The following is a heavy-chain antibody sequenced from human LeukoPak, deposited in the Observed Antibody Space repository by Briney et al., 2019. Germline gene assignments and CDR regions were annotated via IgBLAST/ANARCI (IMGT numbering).Heavy chain of an antibody. CDR2: MNPNSGNT. V-gene: IGHV1-8*03. CDR1: GYTFTSYD. D-gene: IGHD5-18*01. Sequence: ASVKVSCKASGYTFTSYDINWVRQATGQGLEWMGWMNPNSGNTGYAQKFQGRVTITRNTSISTAYMELRRLRAEDTAVYYCARDRGYSAPDAFDIWGQGTMVTVSS. CDR3: ARDRGYSAPDAFDI. J-gene: IGHJ3*02.